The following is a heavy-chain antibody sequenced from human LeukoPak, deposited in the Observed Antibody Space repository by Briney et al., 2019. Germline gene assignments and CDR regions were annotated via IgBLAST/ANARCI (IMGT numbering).Heavy chain of an antibody. CDR3: ARDLRSGSDRPFDY. V-gene: IGHV3-21*01. CDR2: ISSSGSYM. J-gene: IGHJ4*02. CDR1: GFSFSSYS. Sequence: GGSLRLSCVASGFSFSSYSMNWVRQAPGKGLEWVSSISSSGSYMYYADSVKGRFTISRDNAKNSLYVQMNSLRAEDTAVYYCARDLRSGSDRPFDYWGQGTLVTVSS. D-gene: IGHD6-19*01.